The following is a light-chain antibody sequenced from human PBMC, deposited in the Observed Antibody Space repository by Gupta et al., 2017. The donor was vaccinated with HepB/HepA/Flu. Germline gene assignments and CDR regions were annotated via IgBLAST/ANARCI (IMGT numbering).Light chain of an antibody. V-gene: IGKV1-39*01. Sequence: DMQMTQSPSSLSASVGDRVTITCRASQSMSSYLNWYQQKPGKAPKLLIYSASSLQTGVPSRFSGSGSGADFTLTISSLQPEDFATYYCQQSYSTPFTFGHGTKVDIK. CDR2: SAS. J-gene: IGKJ3*01. CDR3: QQSYSTPFT. CDR1: QSMSSY.